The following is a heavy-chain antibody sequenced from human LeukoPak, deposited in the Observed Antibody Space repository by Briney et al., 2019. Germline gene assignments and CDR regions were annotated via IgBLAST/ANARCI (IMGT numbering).Heavy chain of an antibody. CDR3: ARTTVTSPSYWYFDL. Sequence: KSSETLSLTCTVSGGSISSYYWSWIRQPPGKGLEYIGYIYYSGTTNYNPSLKSRVTISVDTSKNQFSLELSSVTAADTAVYYCARTTVTSPSYWYFDLWGRGTLVTVSS. CDR1: GGSISSYY. J-gene: IGHJ2*01. D-gene: IGHD4-17*01. V-gene: IGHV4-59*01. CDR2: IYYSGTT.